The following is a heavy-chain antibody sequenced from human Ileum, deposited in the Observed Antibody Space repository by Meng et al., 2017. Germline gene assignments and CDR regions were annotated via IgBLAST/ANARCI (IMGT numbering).Heavy chain of an antibody. CDR1: GVSISRRQW. D-gene: IGHD1-14*01. V-gene: IGHV4-4*02. CDR2: VYQSGSN. CDR3: VNQNDAIVFDV. Sequence: QVQLQESGPRLVQPSVTLSLTCAVSGVSISRRQWWSWVRQPPGKGLEWIGEVYQSGSNNPNPSFNGRVTISLDRSMNQFSLQLSSMTAADTAIYYCVNQNDAIVFDVWGQGTMVTVSS. J-gene: IGHJ3*01.